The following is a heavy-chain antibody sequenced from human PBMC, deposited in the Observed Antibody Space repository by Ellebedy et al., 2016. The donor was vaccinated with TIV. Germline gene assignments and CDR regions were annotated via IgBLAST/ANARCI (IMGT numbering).Heavy chain of an antibody. CDR3: AREDWWRFDP. D-gene: IGHD2-15*01. Sequence: GGSLRLXCAASGFTFSAYYMDWVRQAPGKGLEWVGRSRNRGDGYTTEYAASVEGRFTISRDESKDSLFLQMNSLKIEDTAMYYCAREDWWRFDPWGQGTLVTVSS. CDR2: SRNRGDGYTT. J-gene: IGHJ5*02. CDR1: GFTFSAYY. V-gene: IGHV3-72*01.